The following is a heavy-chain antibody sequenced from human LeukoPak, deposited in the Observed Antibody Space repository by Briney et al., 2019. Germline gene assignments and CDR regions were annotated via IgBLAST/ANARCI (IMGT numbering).Heavy chain of an antibody. V-gene: IGHV4-34*01. CDR3: ARGLPTFGGVISDY. D-gene: IGHD3-16*02. J-gene: IGHJ4*02. Sequence: KAGGSLRLSCAASGFTFSSYAMSWIRQPPGKGLEWIGEINHSGSTNYNPSLKSRVTISVDTSKNQFSLKLSSVTAADTAVYYCARGLPTFGGVISDYWGQGTLVTVSS. CDR1: GFTFSSYA. CDR2: INHSGST.